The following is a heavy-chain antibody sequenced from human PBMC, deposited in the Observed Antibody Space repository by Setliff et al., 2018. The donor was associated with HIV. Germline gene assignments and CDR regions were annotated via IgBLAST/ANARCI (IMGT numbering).Heavy chain of an antibody. CDR3: AHSHLWDLEWPVYYFDY. V-gene: IGHV2-5*01. Sequence: ASGPTLVNTTQTLTLTCTFSGFSLSTSGVGVGWIRQPPGKALEWLALIYWNDDKRYSPSLKSRLTITKDTSKNQVVLTMTNMDPVDTATYYCAHSHLWDLEWPVYYFDYWGQGTLVTVSS. CDR2: IYWNDDK. CDR1: GFSLSTSGVG. D-gene: IGHD3-3*01. J-gene: IGHJ4*02.